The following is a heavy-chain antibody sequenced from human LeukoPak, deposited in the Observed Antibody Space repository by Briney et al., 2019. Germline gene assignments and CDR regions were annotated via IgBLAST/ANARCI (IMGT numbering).Heavy chain of an antibody. J-gene: IGHJ5*02. Sequence: GGSLRLSCAASGFTFSSYAMIWVRQAPGKGLEWVSAISGSGGSTYYADSVKGRFTISRDNSKNTLYLQMNSLRAEDTAVYYCAKERLLWFGESLNWFEPWGQGTLVTVSS. CDR3: AKERLLWFGESLNWFEP. V-gene: IGHV3-23*01. D-gene: IGHD3-10*01. CDR2: ISGSGGST. CDR1: GFTFSSYA.